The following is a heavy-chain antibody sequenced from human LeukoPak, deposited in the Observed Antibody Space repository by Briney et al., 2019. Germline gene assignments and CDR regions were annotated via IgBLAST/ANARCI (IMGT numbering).Heavy chain of an antibody. CDR1: GYTFTGYY. V-gene: IGHV1-2*02. J-gene: IGHJ4*02. CDR3: ARVPDYGDYVGLYYFDY. CDR2: INPNSGGT. Sequence: ASVKVSCKASGYTFTGYYMHWVRQAPGQGLEWMGWINPNSGGTNYAQKFQGRVTMTRDTSISTAYMELSRLRSDDTAVYYCARVPDYGDYVGLYYFDYWGQGTLVTVSP. D-gene: IGHD4-17*01.